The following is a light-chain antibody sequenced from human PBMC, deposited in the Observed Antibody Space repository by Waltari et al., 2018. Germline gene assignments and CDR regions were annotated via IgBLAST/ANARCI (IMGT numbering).Light chain of an antibody. V-gene: IGKV1-5*03. CDR1: QSISNC. J-gene: IGKJ2*01. CDR2: KAS. CDR3: QQYNTYSA. Sequence: DIQMTQSPSSLSASVGDRVTITCRASQSISNCLAWYQQKPGKAPILLIYKASIVQSGVPSRCSGSGSGTQFTLAISSLQPGDFATYYCQQYNTYSAFGQGTKLEIK.